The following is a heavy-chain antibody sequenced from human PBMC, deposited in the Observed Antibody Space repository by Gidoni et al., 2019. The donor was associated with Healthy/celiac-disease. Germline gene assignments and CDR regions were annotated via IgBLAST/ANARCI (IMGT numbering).Heavy chain of an antibody. CDR2: IYYSGST. J-gene: IGHJ4*02. V-gene: IGHV4-59*01. Sequence: QVQLQESGPGLVKPSETLSLTCTVSGGSISSDYWSWIRQPPGKGLEWIGYIYYSGSTNYNPSLKSRVTISVDTSKNQFSLKLSSVTAADTAVYYCAQAHARYYFDYWGQGTLVTVSS. CDR1: GGSISSDY. CDR3: AQAHARYYFDY.